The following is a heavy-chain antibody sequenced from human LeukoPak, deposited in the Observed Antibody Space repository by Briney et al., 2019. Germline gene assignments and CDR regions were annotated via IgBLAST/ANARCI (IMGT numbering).Heavy chain of an antibody. CDR1: GFTFSDSY. D-gene: IGHD6-13*01. V-gene: IGHV3-11*01. CDR3: AKDWHISSWYGRFDP. CDR2: ISNSGSSI. J-gene: IGHJ5*02. Sequence: GGSLRLSCAASGFTFSDSYMTWIRQAPGKGLEWVSYISNSGSSIYYADSVKGRFTTSRDNAKSSLYLQMNSLRAEDTAVYYCAKDWHISSWYGRFDPWGQGTLVTVSS.